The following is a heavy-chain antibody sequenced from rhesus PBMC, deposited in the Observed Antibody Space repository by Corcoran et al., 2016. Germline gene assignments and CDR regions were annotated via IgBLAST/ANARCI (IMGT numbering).Heavy chain of an antibody. CDR2: IHPGYGST. CDR1: GYIFTSYV. J-gene: IGHJ4*01. V-gene: IGHV1-70*01. D-gene: IGHD5-12*01. CDR3: AAGPGDSYSYVY. Sequence: QEQLVQSGAEVKKPGASVKVSCKASGYIFTSYVISWLRQAPGQGFEWMGGIHPGYGSTSSAQKCQGRVTITADMSTSTVYMELSSLRSEDMAVYYCAAGPGDSYSYVYWGQGVLVTVSS.